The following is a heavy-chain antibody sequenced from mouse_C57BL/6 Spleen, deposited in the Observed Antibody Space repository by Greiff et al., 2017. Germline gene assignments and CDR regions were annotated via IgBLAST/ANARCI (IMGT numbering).Heavy chain of an antibody. CDR1: GYTFTSYW. J-gene: IGHJ2*01. Sequence: QVQLQQPGAELVKPGASVKLSCKASGYTFTSYWMQWVKQRPGQGLEWIGEIDPSDSYTNYNQKFKGKATLTVDTSSSTAYMQLSSLTSEDSAVYYCARDNSNFDYWGQGTTLTVSS. CDR2: IDPSDSYT. V-gene: IGHV1-50*01. CDR3: ARDNSNFDY.